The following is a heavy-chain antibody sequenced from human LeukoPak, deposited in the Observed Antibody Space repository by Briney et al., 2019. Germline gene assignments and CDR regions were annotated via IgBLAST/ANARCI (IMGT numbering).Heavy chain of an antibody. J-gene: IGHJ4*02. CDR1: GYTFTGYY. D-gene: IGHD3-22*01. CDR3: ARDTYYYDSSGYPTGGLPSVVAPTSEFDY. CDR2: INPNSGGT. V-gene: IGHV1-2*02. Sequence: ASVKVSCKASGYTFTGYYMHWVRQAPGQGLEWMGWINPNSGGTNYAQKFQGRVTMTRDTSISTAYMELSRLRSDDTAVYYCARDTYYYDSSGYPTGGLPSVVAPTSEFDYWGQGTLVTVSS.